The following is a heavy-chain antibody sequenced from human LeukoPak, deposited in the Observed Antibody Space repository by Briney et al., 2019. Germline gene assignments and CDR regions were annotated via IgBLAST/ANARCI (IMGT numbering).Heavy chain of an antibody. CDR3: ARVSGSGSRYYYGMDV. V-gene: IGHV1-69*13. D-gene: IGHD1-26*01. CDR2: IIPIFGTA. CDR1: GGTFISYA. Sequence: GASVKVSCKASGGTFISYAISWVRQAPGQGLEWMGGIIPIFGTANYAQKFQGRVTITADESTSTAYMELGSLRSEDTAVYYCARVSGSGSRYYYGMDVWGQGTTVTVSS. J-gene: IGHJ6*02.